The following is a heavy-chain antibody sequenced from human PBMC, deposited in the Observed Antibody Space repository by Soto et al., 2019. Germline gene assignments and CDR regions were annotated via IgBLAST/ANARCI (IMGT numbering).Heavy chain of an antibody. J-gene: IGHJ4*02. Sequence: QVQLVQSGAEVKKPGASVKVSCKASGYTFTNYYIHWVRQAPGQGLEWMGIINPSGGSTSYAQKFQGRVTMTRDTYTSTVYMDLSSLRSEDTAVYYCARDSSGYVYWGQGVLVTVSS. V-gene: IGHV1-46*01. D-gene: IGHD3-22*01. CDR3: ARDSSGYVY. CDR2: INPSGGST. CDR1: GYTFTNYY.